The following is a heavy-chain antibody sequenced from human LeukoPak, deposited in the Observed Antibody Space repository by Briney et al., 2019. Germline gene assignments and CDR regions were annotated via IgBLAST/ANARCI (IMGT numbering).Heavy chain of an antibody. V-gene: IGHV3-21*01. CDR2: ISSSSSYI. CDR3: ARGGRSTYFVWSPDY. Sequence: PGGSLRLSCAASGFTSSDYSMNWVRHAPGKGLEWVSSISSSSSYIYYADSVRGRFTISRDNARNSLYLQMNSLRAEDTAVYYCARGGRSTYFVWSPDYWGQGTLVTVSS. CDR1: GFTSSDYS. J-gene: IGHJ4*02. D-gene: IGHD3-9*01.